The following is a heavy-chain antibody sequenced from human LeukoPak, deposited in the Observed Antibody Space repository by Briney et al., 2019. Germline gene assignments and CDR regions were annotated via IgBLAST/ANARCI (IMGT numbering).Heavy chain of an antibody. CDR3: ARGHDYGDYGEYFDY. CDR1: GFSFDNYA. CDR2: ITSSGRTT. Sequence: PGGSLRLSCAASGFSFDNYAMTWVRQAPGKGLQWVSTITSSGRTTYYADSVKGRFTIPRDNSKNTLYLQMNSLRAEDTAVYYCARGHDYGDYGEYFDYWGQGTLVTVSS. J-gene: IGHJ4*02. V-gene: IGHV3-23*01. D-gene: IGHD4-17*01.